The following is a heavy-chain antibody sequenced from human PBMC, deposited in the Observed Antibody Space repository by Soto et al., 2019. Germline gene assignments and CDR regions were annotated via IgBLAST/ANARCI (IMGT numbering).Heavy chain of an antibody. Sequence: QVQLVESGGGLVKPGGSPRLSCAASGFTFSDYYMSWIRQAPGKGLEWVSYISSSGSTIYYADSVKGRFTISRDNAKNSLYLQTNSLRAEDTAVYYCARSPALVLRYFDWLGPFDYWGQGTLVTVSS. CDR3: ARSPALVLRYFDWLGPFDY. D-gene: IGHD3-9*01. CDR1: GFTFSDYY. V-gene: IGHV3-11*01. CDR2: ISSSGSTI. J-gene: IGHJ4*02.